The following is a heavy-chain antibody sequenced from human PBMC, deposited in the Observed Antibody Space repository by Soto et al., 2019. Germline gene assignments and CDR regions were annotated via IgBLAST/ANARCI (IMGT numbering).Heavy chain of an antibody. CDR1: GFTFGILA. CDR3: TRTDYYYDSGSYYPFDY. Sequence: GGSLGLSCTGSGFTFGILAMTWVRQAPGKGRGGVGFIRTKVYGGTTEYAASLKGSFIISRDDSKSIAYLRMNSLKTEDTAVYYCTRTDYYYDSGSYYPFDYWGQGTLVTVSS. CDR2: IRTKVYGGTT. D-gene: IGHD3-10*01. J-gene: IGHJ4*02. V-gene: IGHV3-49*04.